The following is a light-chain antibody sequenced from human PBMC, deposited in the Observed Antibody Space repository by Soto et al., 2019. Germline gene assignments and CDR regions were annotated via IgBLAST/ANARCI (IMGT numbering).Light chain of an antibody. CDR1: SSDVGGYNY. V-gene: IGLV2-8*01. Sequence: QSVLTQPPSASGSLGQSVTISCTGTSSDVGGYNYVSWHQQHPGKAPKLMIYEVTKRPSGVPDRFSGSKSGNTASLTVSGLQAEDEADYYCSSFAGGGNPVLFGGGTKLTAL. CDR3: SSFAGGGNPVL. CDR2: EVT. J-gene: IGLJ2*01.